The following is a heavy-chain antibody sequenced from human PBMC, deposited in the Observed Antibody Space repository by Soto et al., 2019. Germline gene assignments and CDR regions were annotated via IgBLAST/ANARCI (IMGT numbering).Heavy chain of an antibody. CDR2: IDWDDVK. D-gene: IGHD6-19*01. Sequence: GPTLVNPTQTLTLTCTFSGFSLSTSGMCVSWIRQPPGKALEWLALIDWDDVKYYSTSLKTKLTISKDTSKNQVVLTMTNMDPVDTATYYCARIRNTRGSGWYYFDYWGQGTLVTVSS. CDR1: GFSLSTSGMC. V-gene: IGHV2-70*01. CDR3: ARIRNTRGSGWYYFDY. J-gene: IGHJ4*02.